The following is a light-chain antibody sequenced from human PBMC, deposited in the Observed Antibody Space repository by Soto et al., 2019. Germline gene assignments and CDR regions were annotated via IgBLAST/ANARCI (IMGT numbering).Light chain of an antibody. CDR3: QQYERFPYT. J-gene: IGKJ2*01. Sequence: DIQMTQSPSPLSASVGDTVTITCRASQSLSYWLAWYQQKPGQAPKLLIHKASTLESGVPSRFSGSASGTEFTLTISSLQPDDFATFYCQQYERFPYTFGQGTKLEIK. CDR2: KAS. CDR1: QSLSYW. V-gene: IGKV1-5*03.